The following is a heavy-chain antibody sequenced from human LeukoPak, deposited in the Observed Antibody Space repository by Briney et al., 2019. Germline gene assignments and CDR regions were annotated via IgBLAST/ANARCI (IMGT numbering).Heavy chain of an antibody. CDR1: GGSISTYF. D-gene: IGHD3-22*01. Sequence: PSETLSLTCTVSGGSISTYFWSWIRQPPGKGLEWLGYIYYSGSTTYNPSLKSRVTISVDTSKNQFSLKLSSVTAADTAVYYCASTITYYYDSSGYFLWGQGTLVTVSS. CDR2: IYYSGST. V-gene: IGHV4-59*12. J-gene: IGHJ4*02. CDR3: ASTITYYYDSSGYFL.